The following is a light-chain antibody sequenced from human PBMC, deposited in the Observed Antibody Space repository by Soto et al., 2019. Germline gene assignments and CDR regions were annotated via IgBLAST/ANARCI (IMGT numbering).Light chain of an antibody. CDR1: QSIRNY. Sequence: EVVLTQSPATLSLSPGERATLSCRASQSIRNYLAWYQQKAGQAPRLLIYGASNRATGIPDRFSGSGSGTDFILTISRLEPEDFAVYYCQHYGSSWTFGQGTKVDIK. CDR3: QHYGSSWT. J-gene: IGKJ1*01. CDR2: GAS. V-gene: IGKV3-20*01.